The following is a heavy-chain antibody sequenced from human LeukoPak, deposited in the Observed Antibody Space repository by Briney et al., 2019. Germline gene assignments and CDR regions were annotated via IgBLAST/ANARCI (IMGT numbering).Heavy chain of an antibody. CDR2: FYYTGTT. CDR3: ASKSTDHGELRFDY. V-gene: IGHV4-59*01. CDR1: GDSTNTYF. D-gene: IGHD4-17*01. Sequence: SETLSLTCTISGDSTNTYFWSWIWQPPGKGLEWIGYFYYTGTTNYNPSLKSRVTISVDTSKNQFSLKVNSVTAADTGVYYCASKSTDHGELRFDYWGQGTLVTVSS. J-gene: IGHJ4*02.